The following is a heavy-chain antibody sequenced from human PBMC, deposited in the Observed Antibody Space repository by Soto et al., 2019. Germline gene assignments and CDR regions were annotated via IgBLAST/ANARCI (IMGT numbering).Heavy chain of an antibody. CDR1: GYTFTSYG. J-gene: IGHJ3*02. CDR3: ARDPVEMATITNAFDI. CDR2: ISAYNGNT. D-gene: IGHD5-12*01. Sequence: ASVKVSCKASGYTFTSYGISWVRQAPGQGLEWMGWISAYNGNTNYAQKLQGRVTMTTDTSTSTAYMELRSLRSDDTAVYYCARDPVEMATITNAFDIWGQGTMVTVSS. V-gene: IGHV1-18*01.